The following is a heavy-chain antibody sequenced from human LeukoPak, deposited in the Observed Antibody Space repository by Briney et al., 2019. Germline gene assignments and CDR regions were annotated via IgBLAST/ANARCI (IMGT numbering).Heavy chain of an antibody. Sequence: SETLSLTCTVSGGSISSYYWSWIRQPPGKGLEWIGYIYYSASTNYNPSLKSRVTISVDTSKNQFSLKLSSVTAADTAVYYCARSRAVEMATILNDWGQGTLVTVSS. V-gene: IGHV4-59*01. J-gene: IGHJ4*02. CDR1: GGSISSYY. CDR2: IYYSAST. D-gene: IGHD5-24*01. CDR3: ARSRAVEMATILND.